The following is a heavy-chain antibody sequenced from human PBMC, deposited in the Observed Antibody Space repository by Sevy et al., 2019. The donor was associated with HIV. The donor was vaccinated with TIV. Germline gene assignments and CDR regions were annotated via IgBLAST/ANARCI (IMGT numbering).Heavy chain of an antibody. V-gene: IGHV3-11*01. CDR3: AREGSLRYFDL. D-gene: IGHD3-10*01. Sequence: GGSLRLSCAASGFTYSDYYMSWIRQAPGRGLEWISYISSRGSTIYYADSVKGRFTISRDNAKNSLFLQMNSLRAEDTAVYYCAREGSLRYFDLWGLGTLVTVSS. J-gene: IGHJ2*01. CDR2: ISSRGSTI. CDR1: GFTYSDYY.